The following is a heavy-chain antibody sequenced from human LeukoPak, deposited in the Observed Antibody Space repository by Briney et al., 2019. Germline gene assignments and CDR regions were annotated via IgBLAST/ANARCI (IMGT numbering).Heavy chain of an antibody. Sequence: GGSLRLPCAASGFTFSSYAMHWVRQAPGKGLEWVAVISYDGSNKYYADSVKGRFTISRDNSKNTLYLQMNSLRAEDTAVYYCARAVNYYDSSGYKDYNWFDPWGQGTLVTVSS. CDR3: ARAVNYYDSSGYKDYNWFDP. J-gene: IGHJ5*02. D-gene: IGHD3-22*01. CDR2: ISYDGSNK. CDR1: GFTFSSYA. V-gene: IGHV3-30*04.